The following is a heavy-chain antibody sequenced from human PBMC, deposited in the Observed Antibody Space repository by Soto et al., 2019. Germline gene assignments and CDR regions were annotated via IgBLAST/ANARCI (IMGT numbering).Heavy chain of an antibody. CDR2: IYPGDSDT. V-gene: IGHV5-51*01. Sequence: PGESLKISCKGSGYSFTSYWIGWVRQMPGKGLEWMGIIYPGDSDTRYSPSFQGQVTISADKSISTAYLQWSSLKASDTAMYYCAREGARSGYYTGYYYYGMDVWGQGTTVTVSS. CDR1: GYSFTSYW. D-gene: IGHD3-3*01. CDR3: AREGARSGYYTGYYYYGMDV. J-gene: IGHJ6*02.